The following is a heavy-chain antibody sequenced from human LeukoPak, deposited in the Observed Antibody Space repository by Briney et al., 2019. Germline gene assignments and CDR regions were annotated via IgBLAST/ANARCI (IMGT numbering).Heavy chain of an antibody. CDR2: ISSSSSTI. V-gene: IGHV3-48*01. Sequence: GGPLRLSCAASGFTFSSYSMNWVRQAPGKGLEWVSYISSSSSTIYYADSVKGRFTISRDNAKNSLYLQMNSLRAEDTAVYYCARDQHRDGYNFPGYWGQGTLVTVSS. CDR1: GFTFSSYS. J-gene: IGHJ4*02. D-gene: IGHD5-24*01. CDR3: ARDQHRDGYNFPGY.